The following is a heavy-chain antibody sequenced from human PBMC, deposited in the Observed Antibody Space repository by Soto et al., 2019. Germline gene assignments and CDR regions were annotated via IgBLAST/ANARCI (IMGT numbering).Heavy chain of an antibody. CDR1: GFTFSSYW. CDR2: IKQDGSEK. Sequence: PGGSLRLSCAASGFTFSSYWMSWVRQAPGKGLEWVANIKQDGSEKYYVDSVKGRFTISRDNAKNSLYLQMNSLRAEDTAVYYCARGSNKGLTYYDILTGYQRYYYYYMDVWGKGTTVTVSS. J-gene: IGHJ6*03. V-gene: IGHV3-7*01. D-gene: IGHD3-9*01. CDR3: ARGSNKGLTYYDILTGYQRYYYYYMDV.